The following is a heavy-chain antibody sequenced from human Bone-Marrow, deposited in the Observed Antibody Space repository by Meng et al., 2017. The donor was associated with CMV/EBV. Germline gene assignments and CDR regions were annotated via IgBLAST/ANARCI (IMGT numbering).Heavy chain of an antibody. D-gene: IGHD3-9*01. Sequence: GGSLRLSCAASGFTFSSYSMNWVRQAPGKGLEWVSYISSSSSTIYYADSVKGRFTISRDNAKNSLYLQMNSLRAEDTAVYYCARGGYYDILTGSGIDAFDIWGRGTMVTVSS. CDR1: GFTFSSYS. J-gene: IGHJ3*02. CDR2: ISSSSSTI. CDR3: ARGGYYDILTGSGIDAFDI. V-gene: IGHV3-48*04.